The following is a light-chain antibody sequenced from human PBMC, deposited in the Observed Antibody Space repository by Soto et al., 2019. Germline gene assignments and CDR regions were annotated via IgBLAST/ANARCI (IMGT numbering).Light chain of an antibody. V-gene: IGKV1-16*02. Sequence: DIQMTQSPASLSASVGDRVTIACRASQDIGIHLAWFQQKPGKAPKHLIFGASHLQSGVPSKFSGSGSGTDFTLTIDSLQPEDFATYYCQQYHIYPPSFGQGTKVEIK. CDR2: GAS. CDR3: QQYHIYPPS. J-gene: IGKJ1*01. CDR1: QDIGIH.